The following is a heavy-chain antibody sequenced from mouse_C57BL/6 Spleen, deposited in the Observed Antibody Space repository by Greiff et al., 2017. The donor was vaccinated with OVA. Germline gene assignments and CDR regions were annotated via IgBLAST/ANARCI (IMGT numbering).Heavy chain of an antibody. CDR2: ISSGSSTI. J-gene: IGHJ4*01. Sequence: DVKLVESGGGLVKPGGSLKLSCAASGFTFSDYGMHWVRQAPEKGLEWVAYISSGSSTIYYADTVKGRFTISRDNAKNTLFLQMTSLRSEDTAMYYCARPDSSGYYAMDYWGQGTSVTVSS. CDR1: GFTFSDYG. D-gene: IGHD3-2*02. CDR3: ARPDSSGYYAMDY. V-gene: IGHV5-17*01.